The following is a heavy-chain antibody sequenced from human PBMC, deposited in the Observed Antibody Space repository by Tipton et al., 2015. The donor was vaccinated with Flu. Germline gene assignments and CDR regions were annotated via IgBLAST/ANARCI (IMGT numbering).Heavy chain of an antibody. CDR1: GDAIRSGYL. J-gene: IGHJ4*02. CDR2: IFRTGST. V-gene: IGHV4-38-2*01. D-gene: IGHD6-19*01. CDR3: ARASSVYTTGWYALDY. Sequence: TLSLTCSVSGDAIRSGYLWAWIRQPPGRGLEWIGNIFRTGSTYLNPSLKGRFAISVDTSKNQFSLKLSSVTAADTAVYYCARASSVYTTGWYALDYWGQGTLVTVSS.